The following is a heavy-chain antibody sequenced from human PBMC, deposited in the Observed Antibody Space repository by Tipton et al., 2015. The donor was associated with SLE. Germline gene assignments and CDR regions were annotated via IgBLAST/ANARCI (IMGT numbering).Heavy chain of an antibody. CDR1: GYSISSGYY. J-gene: IGHJ3*02. D-gene: IGHD3-10*02. CDR3: ASCPGLARAFDI. CDR2: IYHSGST. Sequence: TLSLTCDVSGYSISSGYYWGWIRQPPGKGLQWFGNIYHSGSTYYSPSLKSRVTISLDTSKNQFSLKLSSVTAADTAVYYCASCPGLARAFDIWGQGTMVTVSS. V-gene: IGHV4-38-2*01.